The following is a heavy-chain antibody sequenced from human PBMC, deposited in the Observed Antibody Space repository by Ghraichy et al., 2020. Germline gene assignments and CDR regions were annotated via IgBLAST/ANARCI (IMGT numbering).Heavy chain of an antibody. D-gene: IGHD6-13*01. CDR1: GFTFSTYE. CDR3: ARELVGGGHVSNYFDY. CDR2: ISSSGSTI. J-gene: IGHJ4*02. Sequence: GALRLSCAASGFTFSTYEMNWVRQAPGKGLEWVSYISSSGSTIYYAGSVKGRFTISRDNAKNSLYLQVNSLRAEDTAVYYCARELVGGGHVSNYFDYWGQGTLVTVSS. V-gene: IGHV3-48*03.